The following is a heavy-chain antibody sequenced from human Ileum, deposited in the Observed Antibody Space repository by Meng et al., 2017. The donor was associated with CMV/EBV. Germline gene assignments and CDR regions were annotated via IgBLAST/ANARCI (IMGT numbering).Heavy chain of an antibody. CDR1: GDTFTSYD. Sequence: ASVKVSCKASGDTFTSYDINWVRQATGQGLEGRGWMNPNSGNTGYAQKCQGRVTMTRNTSISTAYMELSSLRSEDTVVYYCARGMSPGIAAAGIWYYYYGMDVWGQGTTVTVSS. CDR2: MNPNSGNT. J-gene: IGHJ6*02. CDR3: ARGMSPGIAAAGIWYYYYGMDV. V-gene: IGHV1-8*01. D-gene: IGHD6-13*01.